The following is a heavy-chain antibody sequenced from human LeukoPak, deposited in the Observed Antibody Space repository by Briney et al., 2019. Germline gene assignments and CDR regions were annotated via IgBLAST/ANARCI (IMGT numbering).Heavy chain of an antibody. CDR1: GGSISSGGYS. V-gene: IGHV4-30-2*01. CDR2: IYHSGST. D-gene: IGHD2-15*01. J-gene: IGHJ4*02. CDR3: ARGRLLPSY. Sequence: SQTLSLTCAVSGGSISSGGYSWSWIRQPPGKGLEWIGYIYHSGSTYYNPSLKSRVTISVDRSKNQFSLKLSSVTAADTAVYYCARGRLLPSYWGQGTLVTVSS.